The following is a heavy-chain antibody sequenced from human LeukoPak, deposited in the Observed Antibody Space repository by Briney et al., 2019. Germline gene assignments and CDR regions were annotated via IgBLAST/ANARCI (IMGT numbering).Heavy chain of an antibody. V-gene: IGHV4-59*01. Sequence: SESLSLTCTVSDDSISDYYRGWIRQPPGKGLEWIGYIHNSGTSTYNLSLKSRVTISADTSKNQFSLKLNSMTTADTAVYYCTRGAGWLIDYWGQGILVTVSS. CDR1: DDSISDYY. D-gene: IGHD3-16*01. J-gene: IGHJ4*02. CDR3: TRGAGWLIDY. CDR2: IHNSGTS.